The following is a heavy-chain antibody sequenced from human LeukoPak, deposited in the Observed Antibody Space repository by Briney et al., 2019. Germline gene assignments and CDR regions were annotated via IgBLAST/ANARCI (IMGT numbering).Heavy chain of an antibody. CDR3: AKGVRIVRGVIIPWFDP. V-gene: IGHV3-9*01. Sequence: GGSLRLSCAASGFTFDDYAMHWVRQAPGKGLEWVSGISWNSGSIGYADSVKGRFTNSRDNAKNSLYLQMNSLRAEDTALYYCAKGVRIVRGVIIPWFDPWGQGTLVTVSS. CDR2: ISWNSGSI. J-gene: IGHJ5*02. CDR1: GFTFDDYA. D-gene: IGHD3-10*02.